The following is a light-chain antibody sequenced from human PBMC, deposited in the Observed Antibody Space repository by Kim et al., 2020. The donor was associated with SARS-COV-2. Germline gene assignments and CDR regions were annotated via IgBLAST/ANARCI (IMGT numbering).Light chain of an antibody. V-gene: IGLV3-1*01. CDR3: QAWDSSTAII. CDR2: QDN. CDR1: NLGAKY. Sequence: VSPGQTASISCSGDNLGAKYASWYQQKPGQSPVLVIYQDNKRPSGIPERISGSNSGNTATLTITGTQAMDEADYYCQAWDSSTAIIFGGGTQLTVL. J-gene: IGLJ2*01.